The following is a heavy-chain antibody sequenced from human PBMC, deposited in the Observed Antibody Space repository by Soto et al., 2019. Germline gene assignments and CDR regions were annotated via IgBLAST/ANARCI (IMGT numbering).Heavy chain of an antibody. Sequence: QVQLQESGPGLVKPSETLSLTCTVSGGSISTYYWRWIRQPPGKGLEWIGFIYYTGSTNYNPSLKSRVTLSLDTSKNQFSLKLSSVTAADTAVYYCARASSCAYDSCAFDPWGQGTLVTVSS. CDR3: ARASSCAYDSCAFDP. V-gene: IGHV4-59*01. D-gene: IGHD3-16*01. CDR1: GGSISTYY. CDR2: IYYTGST. J-gene: IGHJ5*02.